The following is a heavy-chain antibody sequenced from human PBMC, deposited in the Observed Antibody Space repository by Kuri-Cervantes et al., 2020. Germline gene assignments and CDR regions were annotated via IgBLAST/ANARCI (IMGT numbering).Heavy chain of an antibody. CDR2: IYYSGST. CDR3: ARGITGTISPFDY. J-gene: IGHJ4*02. D-gene: IGHD1-7*01. V-gene: IGHV4-38-2*02. CDR1: GYSISSGYY. Sequence: GSLRLSCTVSGYSISSGYYWGWIRQPPGKGLEWIGYIYYSGSTNYNPSLKSRVTISVDTSKNQFSLKLSSVTAADTAVYYCARGITGTISPFDYWGQGTLVTVSS.